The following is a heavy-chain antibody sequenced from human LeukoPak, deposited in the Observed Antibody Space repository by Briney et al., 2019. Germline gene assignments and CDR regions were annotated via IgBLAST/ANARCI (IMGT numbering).Heavy chain of an antibody. V-gene: IGHV3-30*18. D-gene: IGHD3-16*01. CDR2: ILYDGNTK. J-gene: IGHJ6*04. CDR3: AKSTRAVMAMMDV. CDR1: GFTFRDYG. Sequence: GWSLRLSCAASGFTFRDYGMHWVRQAPGKGLEWVAVILYDGNTKYNEDSVKGRFTISRDNSKNTLYLQMDSLRAEDTAVYFCAKSTRAVMAMMDVWGKGTTVTVSS.